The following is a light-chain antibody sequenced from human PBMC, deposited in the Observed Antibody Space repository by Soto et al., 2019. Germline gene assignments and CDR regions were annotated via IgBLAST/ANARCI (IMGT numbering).Light chain of an antibody. Sequence: DIGMVQSPAALSASVGDTVTIPCRASQKSSPWLAWYQQKPGQAPKLLMYDVSSLKRGVPSRFSGSGSGTEFTLTISSLQPDDFATYYCQQYNDYSATFGQGTKVDIK. J-gene: IGKJ1*01. CDR2: DVS. CDR3: QQYNDYSAT. CDR1: QKSSPW. V-gene: IGKV1-5*01.